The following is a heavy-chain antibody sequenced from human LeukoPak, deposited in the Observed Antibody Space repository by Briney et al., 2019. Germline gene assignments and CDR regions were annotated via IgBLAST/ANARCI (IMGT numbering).Heavy chain of an antibody. CDR1: GFTFTNYA. CDR2: ISVSGGTI. Sequence: GGSLTLSRAASGFTFTNYAMSWVRQAPGKGLEWVSIISVSGGTIYYADSVKGRFTISRDNSKNTLYLQMNSLRAEDTAVYYCAKKLSGPSNQYFDCWGQGTLVTVSS. CDR3: AKKLSGPSNQYFDC. D-gene: IGHD1-14*01. V-gene: IGHV3-23*01. J-gene: IGHJ4*02.